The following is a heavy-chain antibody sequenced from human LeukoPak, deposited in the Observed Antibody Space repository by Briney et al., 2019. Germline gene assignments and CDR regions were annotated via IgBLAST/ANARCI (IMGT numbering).Heavy chain of an antibody. V-gene: IGHV4-4*02. J-gene: IGHJ4*02. CDR2: IYHSGST. CDR3: ARDYGVTDDYHFDY. CDR1: GGSISGTNW. Sequence: KASETLSLTCGVSGGSISGTNWWSWVRQPPGKGLEGIGEIYHSGSTNYNPSLRSRVTISLDKSRNQFFLKLSSVTAADTAIYYCARDYGVTDDYHFDYWGQGTLVTVSS. D-gene: IGHD4-11*01.